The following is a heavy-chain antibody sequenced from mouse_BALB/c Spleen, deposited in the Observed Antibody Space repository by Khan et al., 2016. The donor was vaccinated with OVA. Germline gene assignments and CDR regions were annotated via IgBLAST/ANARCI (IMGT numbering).Heavy chain of an antibody. D-gene: IGHD1-1*01. CDR3: ARLAYYYNSEGFAY. CDR2: INTGGAYT. CDR1: GFTFSTYG. Sequence: EVELVESGGDFVRPGGSLKLSCAASGFTFSTYGMSWVRQTPDKRLEWVATINTGGAYTYYPDSVKGRFTISRDNAKNTLYLQVSSLKSEDTAIYSCARLAYYYNSEGFAYWGQGTLVTVSA. V-gene: IGHV5-6*01. J-gene: IGHJ3*01.